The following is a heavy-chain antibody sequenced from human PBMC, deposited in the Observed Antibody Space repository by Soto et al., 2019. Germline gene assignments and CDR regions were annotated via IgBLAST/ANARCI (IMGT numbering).Heavy chain of an antibody. V-gene: IGHV1-8*01. CDR1: GYTFTSFE. Sequence: QVQLVQSGAEVKKPGASVKVSCKASGYTFTSFEINWVRQATGQGLEWMGWMNPNSGNTGYAQKFQGRVTMTRNTAISTAYMELSSLRSEDTAVYYCNLVVTTPPYWGQGTLVTVSS. J-gene: IGHJ4*02. D-gene: IGHD2-21*02. CDR3: NLVVTTPPY. CDR2: MNPNSGNT.